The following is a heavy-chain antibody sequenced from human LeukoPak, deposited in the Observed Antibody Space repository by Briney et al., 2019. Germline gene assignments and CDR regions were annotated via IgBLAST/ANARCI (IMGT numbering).Heavy chain of an antibody. Sequence: PGGSLRLSCAASGFTVSSNYMSWVRQAPGKGLEWVSVIYSGGSTYYADSVKGRFTISRDNSKNTLYLQMNSLRAEDTAVYYCARGQGSGKTWAYYFDYWGQGTLVTVSS. CDR3: ARGQGSGKTWAYYFDY. J-gene: IGHJ4*02. V-gene: IGHV3-53*01. CDR1: GFTVSSNY. D-gene: IGHD3-10*01. CDR2: IYSGGST.